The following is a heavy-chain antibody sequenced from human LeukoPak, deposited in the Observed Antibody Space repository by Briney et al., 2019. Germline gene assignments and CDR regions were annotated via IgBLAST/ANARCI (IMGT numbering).Heavy chain of an antibody. CDR2: ITSSGSGV. J-gene: IGHJ6*01. D-gene: IGHD3-16*01. Sequence: PGGSLRLSCAASGFTFSTYEMNWVRQAPGKGLEWLSYITSSGSGVHYADSVKGRFTISRDNAENTLYLQMISLRAEDAAVYYCAKSLTFGGISPRCMDVWGQGTTVTVSS. CDR3: AKSLTFGGISPRCMDV. CDR1: GFTFSTYE. V-gene: IGHV3-48*03.